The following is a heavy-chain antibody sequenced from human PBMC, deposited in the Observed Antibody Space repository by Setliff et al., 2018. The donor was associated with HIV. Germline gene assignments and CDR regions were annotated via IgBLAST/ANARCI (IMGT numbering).Heavy chain of an antibody. D-gene: IGHD5-12*01. CDR2: FYYSGTT. J-gene: IGHJ6*03. V-gene: IGHV4-59*04. CDR1: GGSISEYY. CDR3: ARGATLLPGYSDRWEYFYMDV. Sequence: SETLSLTCTVSGGSISEYYWSWIRQPPGKGLEWIGDFYYSGTTYYNPSLKSRATISVDTSQNQFSLRLSSVTAADTAVYYCARGATLLPGYSDRWEYFYMDVWGKGTTVTVSS.